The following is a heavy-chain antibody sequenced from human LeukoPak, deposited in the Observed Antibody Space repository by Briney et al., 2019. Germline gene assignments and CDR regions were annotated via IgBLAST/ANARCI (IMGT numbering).Heavy chain of an antibody. CDR1: GFTFSSYW. D-gene: IGHD3-10*01. V-gene: IGHV3-74*01. J-gene: IGHJ4*02. CDR2: INSDGSST. CDR3: AKTSGSYYKVLDY. Sequence: SLXXXCAASGFTFSSYWMHWVRQAPGKGLVWVSRINSDGSSTSYADSVKGRFTISRDNAKNTLYMQMNSLGAEDTALYYCAKTSGSYYKVLDYWGQGTLVTVSS.